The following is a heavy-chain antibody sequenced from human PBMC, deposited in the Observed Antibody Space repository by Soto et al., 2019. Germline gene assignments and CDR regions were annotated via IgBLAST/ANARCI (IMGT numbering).Heavy chain of an antibody. J-gene: IGHJ4*02. V-gene: IGHV3-23*01. Sequence: VGSLRVSGAASAFTFSSDAMIWVRQAPCKWLEWVSATSGSGVNTYYAGSVQARLTLVSDDSKITLYLQMHSLKARDTAIYYCAKSLVAHPYDYWGQET. CDR2: TSGSGVNT. D-gene: IGHD6-6*01. CDR3: AKSLVAHPYDY. CDR1: AFTFSSDA.